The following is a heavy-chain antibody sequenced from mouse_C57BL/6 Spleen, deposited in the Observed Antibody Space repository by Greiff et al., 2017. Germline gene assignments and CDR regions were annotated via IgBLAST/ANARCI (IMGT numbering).Heavy chain of an antibody. Sequence: QVQLQQSGAELVRPGASVTLSCTASGYTFTDYEMHWVKQTPVHGLEWIGAIDPETGGTAYNQKFKGKAILTADKSSSTAYMELRSLTSEDSAVYYCTKVVAKGFAYWGQGTLVTVSA. D-gene: IGHD1-1*01. J-gene: IGHJ3*01. CDR3: TKVVAKGFAY. CDR1: GYTFTDYE. CDR2: IDPETGGT. V-gene: IGHV1-15*01.